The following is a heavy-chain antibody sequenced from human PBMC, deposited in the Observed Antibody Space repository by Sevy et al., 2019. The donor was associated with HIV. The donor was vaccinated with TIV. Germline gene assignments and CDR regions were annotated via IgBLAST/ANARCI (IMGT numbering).Heavy chain of an antibody. CDR3: AKEVGDIVVVPAAGAHDAFDI. CDR2: ISGSGGST. Sequence: GGSLRLSCAASGFTFSSYAMSWVRQAPGKGLEWVSAISGSGGSTYYADSVKGRFTISRDNSKNTLYLQMNSLRAEDTAVYYWAKEVGDIVVVPAAGAHDAFDIWGQGTMVTVSS. V-gene: IGHV3-23*01. J-gene: IGHJ3*02. D-gene: IGHD2-2*01. CDR1: GFTFSSYA.